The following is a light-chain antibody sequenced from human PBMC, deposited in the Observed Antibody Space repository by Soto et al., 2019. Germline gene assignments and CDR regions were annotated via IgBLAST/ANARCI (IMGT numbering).Light chain of an antibody. CDR3: QNYNRFYTWT. Sequence: DIRMTQSPSTLSASVGXRVTITCRASQSVSYYLAWYQKKPGKAPKVLIWNASSLQRGVPSRFSGSGSGTEFTLTISSLHPDDFATYYCQNYNRFYTWTLGSGTKLDIK. CDR1: QSVSYY. J-gene: IGKJ1*01. CDR2: NAS. V-gene: IGKV1-5*01.